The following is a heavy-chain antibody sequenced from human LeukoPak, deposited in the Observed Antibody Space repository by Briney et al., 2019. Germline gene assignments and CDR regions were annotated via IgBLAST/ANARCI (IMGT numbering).Heavy chain of an antibody. CDR2: INYSGST. J-gene: IGHJ6*03. CDR1: GGSISSTFYY. Sequence: SETLSLTCTVSGGSISSTFYYWGWIRQPPGKGLEWIGSINYSGSTYYNPSLKSRVTISVDTSKNQFSLKLSSVTAADTAVYYCARSQGSSWYKYYYYYMDVWGKGTTVTVSS. V-gene: IGHV4-39*01. CDR3: ARSQGSSWYKYYYYYMDV. D-gene: IGHD6-13*01.